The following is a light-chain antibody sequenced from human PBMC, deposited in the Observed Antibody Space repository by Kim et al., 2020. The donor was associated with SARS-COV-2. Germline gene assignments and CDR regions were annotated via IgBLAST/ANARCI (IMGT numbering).Light chain of an antibody. J-gene: IGLJ3*02. CDR1: TGAVTSNYY. Sequence: PGGTVTLTCAASTGAVTSNYYPNWFQQKPGQAPRPLIYSTSHKHSWTPARFSGSLLGGKAALTLSGVQPEDESEYYCLLYYGGARVFGGGTKLTVL. CDR2: STS. V-gene: IGLV7-43*01. CDR3: LLYYGGARV.